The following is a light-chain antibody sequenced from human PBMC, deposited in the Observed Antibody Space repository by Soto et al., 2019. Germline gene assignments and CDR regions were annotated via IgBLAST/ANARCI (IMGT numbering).Light chain of an antibody. CDR3: GTWDTSLSGAV. J-gene: IGLJ1*01. Sequence: QSVLTQPPSVSAAPGQKVTISCSGTRSNIGVNYVSWYQQHVPGTVPKLLSYENSQRPSGIPDRFSASKSGTTATLAITGLQTGDEADYYCGTWDTSLSGAVFGSGTKVTV. V-gene: IGLV1-51*01. CDR1: RSNIGVNY. CDR2: ENS.